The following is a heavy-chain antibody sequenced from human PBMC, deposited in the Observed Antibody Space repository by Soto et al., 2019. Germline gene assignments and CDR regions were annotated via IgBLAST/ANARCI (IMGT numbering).Heavy chain of an antibody. D-gene: IGHD1-1*01. CDR2: IHFSGSI. CDR1: GSSVSSGIYY. Sequence: QVQLQESGPGLVKPSETLSLTCSVSGSSVSSGIYYWSWIRQPPGKGLEWIGYIHFSGSITYNPTLRSRVTIAVDTSKNPLDLNLTSVTAADTAMYYCGRGGDAYKMGRYRGQGTLVTVSS. V-gene: IGHV4-61*01. J-gene: IGHJ4*02. CDR3: GRGGDAYKMGRY.